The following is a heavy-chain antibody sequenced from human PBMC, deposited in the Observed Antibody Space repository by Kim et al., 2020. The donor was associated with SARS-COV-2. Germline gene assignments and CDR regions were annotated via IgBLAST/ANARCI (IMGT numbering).Heavy chain of an antibody. D-gene: IGHD3-10*01. J-gene: IGHJ1*01. CDR1: GFTFSTYW. V-gene: IGHV3-74*01. Sequence: GGSLRLSCAASGFTFSTYWMHWVRQAPGKGLVWVSRIYSDGTTTSYADSVKGRFTISRDNAKNTLYLQMNSLRADDTAVYYCARGYGSGSYYGSEYFQHWGQSTLVTVSS. CDR3: ARGYGSGSYYGSEYFQH. CDR2: IYSDGTTT.